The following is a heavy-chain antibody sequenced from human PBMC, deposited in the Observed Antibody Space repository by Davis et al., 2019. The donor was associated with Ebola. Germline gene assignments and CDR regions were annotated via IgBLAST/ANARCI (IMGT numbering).Heavy chain of an antibody. Sequence: PSETLSLTCTVSGGSISSGGYYWSWIRQHPGKGLEWIGYIYYSGSTYYNPSLKSRVTISVDTSKNQFSLKLSSVTAADTAVYYCASPGGNSPDAFDIWGQGTMVTVSS. CDR1: GGSISSGGYY. J-gene: IGHJ3*02. CDR3: ASPGGNSPDAFDI. CDR2: IYYSGST. D-gene: IGHD4-23*01. V-gene: IGHV4-31*03.